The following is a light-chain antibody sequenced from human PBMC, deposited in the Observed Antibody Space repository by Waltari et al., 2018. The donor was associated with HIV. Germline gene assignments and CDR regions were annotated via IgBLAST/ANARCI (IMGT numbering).Light chain of an antibody. V-gene: IGLV3-1*01. CDR2: QNK. Sequence: SYELTQPPSMSVSPGQTASITCSGDKLGDKYVCWDQQKPGQSPVLVIYQNKKRPSGIPERFSGSNSGNTGTLTISGTQAVDEADYYCQAWDSSTRGLFGGGTKLTVL. CDR1: KLGDKY. CDR3: QAWDSSTRGL. J-gene: IGLJ2*01.